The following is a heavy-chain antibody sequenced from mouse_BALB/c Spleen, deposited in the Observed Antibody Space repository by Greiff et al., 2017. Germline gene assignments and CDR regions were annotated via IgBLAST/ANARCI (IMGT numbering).Heavy chain of an antibody. CDR1: GFTFSSYA. CDR3: ARASPFAY. J-gene: IGHJ3*01. V-gene: IGHV5-6-5*01. Sequence: DVQLVESGGGLVKPGGSLKLSCAASGFTFSSYAMSWVRQTPEKRLEWVASISSGGSTYYPDSVKGRFTISRDNARNILYLQMSSLRSEDTAMYYCARASPFAYWGQGTLVTVSA. CDR2: ISSGGST.